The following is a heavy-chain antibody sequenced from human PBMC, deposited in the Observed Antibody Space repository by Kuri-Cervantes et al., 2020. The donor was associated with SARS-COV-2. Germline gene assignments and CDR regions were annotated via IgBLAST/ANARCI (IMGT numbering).Heavy chain of an antibody. CDR1: GGSVSSGSYY. Sequence: SETLSLTCTVSGGSVSSGSYYWSWIRQPPGKGLEWIGYIYSSGSTNYNPSLKSRVTISVDTSKNQFSLKLSSVTAADTAVYYCARAEHYYYDSSGFSHYFDYWGQGTRVTVSS. CDR3: ARAEHYYYDSSGFSHYFDY. D-gene: IGHD3-22*01. CDR2: IYSSGST. J-gene: IGHJ4*02. V-gene: IGHV4-61*01.